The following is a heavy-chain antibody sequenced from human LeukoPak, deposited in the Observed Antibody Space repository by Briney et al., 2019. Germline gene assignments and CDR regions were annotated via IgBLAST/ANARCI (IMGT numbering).Heavy chain of an antibody. CDR3: AQTDDFWSGYRFDY. D-gene: IGHD3-3*01. Sequence: GGSLRLSCAASGFTFSSYGMHWVPQAPGKGLEWVAFIRYDGSNKYYADSVKGRFTMSRDNSKNTLYLQMNSVRAEDTAVFCCAQTDDFWSGYRFDYWGQGTLVTVSS. V-gene: IGHV3-30*02. J-gene: IGHJ4*02. CDR2: IRYDGSNK. CDR1: GFTFSSYG.